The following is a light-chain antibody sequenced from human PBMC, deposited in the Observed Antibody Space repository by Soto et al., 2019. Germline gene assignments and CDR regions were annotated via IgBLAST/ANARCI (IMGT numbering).Light chain of an antibody. Sequence: EFVLTQSPGTLSLSPGERATLSCRASQSVSSNLAWYQQKPCQAPRLLIYGASSRATGIPDRFSGSGSGTDFTLTISRLEPEDFAVYYCQQYGSSRTFGQGTKVDIK. CDR1: QSVSSN. CDR3: QQYGSSRT. CDR2: GAS. V-gene: IGKV3-20*01. J-gene: IGKJ1*01.